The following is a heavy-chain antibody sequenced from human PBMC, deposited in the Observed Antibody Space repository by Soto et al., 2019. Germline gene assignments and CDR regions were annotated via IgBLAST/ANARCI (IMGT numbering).Heavy chain of an antibody. Sequence: ASVKVSCKASGYTFTSYYMHWVRQAPGQGLEWMGIINPSGGSTSYAQKFQGRVTMTRDTSTSTVYMELSSLRSEDTAVYYCARDGQGYCSSTCCYTRSYYYYGLDLWGLGAPVIFS. D-gene: IGHD2-2*02. CDR2: INPSGGST. CDR3: ARDGQGYCSSTCCYTRSYYYYGLDL. V-gene: IGHV1-46*01. CDR1: GYTFTSYY. J-gene: IGHJ6*02.